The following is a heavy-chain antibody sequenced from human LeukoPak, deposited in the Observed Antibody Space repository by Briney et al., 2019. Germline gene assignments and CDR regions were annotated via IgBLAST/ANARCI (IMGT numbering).Heavy chain of an antibody. V-gene: IGHV3-66*01. D-gene: IGHD2-2*01. CDR1: GFTVSSNH. J-gene: IGHJ4*02. CDR2: IYSGGST. Sequence: GGSLRLSCAASGFTVSSNHMSWVRQAPGKGLEWVSVIYSGGSTYCADSVKGRFTISRDNSKNTLYLQMNSLRAEDTAVYYCARDTSPDIYSSWGQGTLVTVSS. CDR3: ARDTSPDIYSS.